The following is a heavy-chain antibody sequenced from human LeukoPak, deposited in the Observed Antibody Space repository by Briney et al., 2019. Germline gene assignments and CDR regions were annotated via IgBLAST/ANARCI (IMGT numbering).Heavy chain of an antibody. D-gene: IGHD1-26*01. CDR3: AKARWEPRLSYWYFDL. CDR2: IWYDGSNK. V-gene: IGHV3-33*06. J-gene: IGHJ2*01. Sequence: GRSLRLSCAASGFTFSSYGMHWVRQAPGKGLEWVAVIWYDGSNKYYADSVKGRFTISRDNSKNTLYLQMNSLRAEDTAVYYCAKARWEPRLSYWYFDLWGRGTLVTVSS. CDR1: GFTFSSYG.